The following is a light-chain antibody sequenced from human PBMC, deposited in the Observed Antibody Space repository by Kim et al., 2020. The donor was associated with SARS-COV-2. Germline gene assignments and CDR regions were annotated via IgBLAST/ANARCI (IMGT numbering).Light chain of an antibody. J-gene: IGLJ3*02. V-gene: IGLV3-21*04. CDR3: QVWDSSSDRV. Sequence: VAPGKKARITCGGNNIGSKSVPWYQQKPGQAPVLVIYYDSDRPSGIPERFSGSNSGNTATLTISRVEAGDEADYYCQVWDSSSDRVFGGGTQLTVL. CDR2: YDS. CDR1: NIGSKS.